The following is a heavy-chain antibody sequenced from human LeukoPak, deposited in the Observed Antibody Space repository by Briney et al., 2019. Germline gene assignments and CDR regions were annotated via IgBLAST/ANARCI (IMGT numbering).Heavy chain of an antibody. V-gene: IGHV1-24*01. CDR2: FDPEDGET. CDR3: ATGPRRSAAFDI. J-gene: IGHJ3*02. D-gene: IGHD2-15*01. CDR1: GYTLTELS. Sequence: GASVKVSCKVSGYTLTELSMHWVRQAPGKGLEWMGGFDPEDGETIYAQKFQGRVTMTEDTSTDTAYMELSSLRSEDTAVYYCATGPRRSAAFDIWGQGTMVTVSS.